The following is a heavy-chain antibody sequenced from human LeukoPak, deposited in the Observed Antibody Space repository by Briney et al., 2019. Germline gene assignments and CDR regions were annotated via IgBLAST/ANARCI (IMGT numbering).Heavy chain of an antibody. CDR3: ARGPDSSGSYFDY. CDR2: ISYDGSNT. D-gene: IGHD3-22*01. J-gene: IGHJ4*02. Sequence: GGSLRLSCAASGFTFSNYGMHWGRQAPGKGLEWVAIISYDGSNTYYSDSVKGRFTISRDNSKNTLYLQMNSLRAEDPAVYYCARGPDSSGSYFDYWGQGTPVTVSS. CDR1: GFTFSNYG. V-gene: IGHV3-30*03.